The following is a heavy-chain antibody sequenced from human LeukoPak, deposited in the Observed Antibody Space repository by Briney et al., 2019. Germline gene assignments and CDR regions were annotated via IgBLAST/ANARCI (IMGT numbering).Heavy chain of an antibody. CDR2: INPNSGGT. D-gene: IGHD2-2*01. CDR1: GYTFTDYY. J-gene: IGHJ4*02. V-gene: IGHV1-2*02. CDR3: ARVQGYCSSTSCYPDTNFDY. Sequence: ASVKVSCKAAGYTFTDYYMHWVRQAPGQGLEWMGWINPNSGGTNYALKFQGRVTMTTDTSISTAYMDLSRLRSDDTTVYYCARVQGYCSSTSCYPDTNFDYWGQGTLVTVSS.